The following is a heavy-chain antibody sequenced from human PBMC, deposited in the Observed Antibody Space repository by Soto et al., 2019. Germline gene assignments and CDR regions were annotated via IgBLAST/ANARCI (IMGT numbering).Heavy chain of an antibody. CDR2: IYYSGST. CDR1: GGSISSSSYY. Sequence: SETLSLTCTVSGGSISSSSYYWGWIRQPPGKGLEWIGSIYYSGSTYYNPSLKSRVTISVDTSKSQFSLKLTSVTATDTAVYYCVRQGFGALHGLVDVWGQGTTVTSP. J-gene: IGHJ6*02. V-gene: IGHV4-39*01. CDR3: VRQGFGALHGLVDV. D-gene: IGHD3-10*01.